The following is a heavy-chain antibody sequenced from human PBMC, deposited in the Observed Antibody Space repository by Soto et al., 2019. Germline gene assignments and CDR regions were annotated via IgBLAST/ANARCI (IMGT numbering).Heavy chain of an antibody. CDR3: ARHASGYYYGSGRHPKWFDP. Sequence: ASVKVSCKASGYTFTSYAMHWVRQAPGQRLEWMGWINAGNGNTKYSQKFQGRVTITRDTSASTAYMELSSLRSEDTAVYYCARHASGYYYGSGRHPKWFDPWGQGTLVTVSS. CDR2: INAGNGNT. V-gene: IGHV1-3*01. CDR1: GYTFTSYA. J-gene: IGHJ5*02. D-gene: IGHD3-10*01.